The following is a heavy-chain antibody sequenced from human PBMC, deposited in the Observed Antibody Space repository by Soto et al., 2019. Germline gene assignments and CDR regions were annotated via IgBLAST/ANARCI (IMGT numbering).Heavy chain of an antibody. CDR3: AKDRIAVAGGASDY. CDR2: ISGSGGST. J-gene: IGHJ4*02. V-gene: IGHV3-23*01. Sequence: EVQLLESGGGLVQPGGSLRLSCAASGFTLSSYAMSWVRQAPGKGLEWVSAISGSGGSTYYTDSVKGRFTISRDNSKNTLYLQMNSLRAEDTAVYYCAKDRIAVAGGASDYWGQGTLVTVSS. CDR1: GFTLSSYA. D-gene: IGHD6-19*01.